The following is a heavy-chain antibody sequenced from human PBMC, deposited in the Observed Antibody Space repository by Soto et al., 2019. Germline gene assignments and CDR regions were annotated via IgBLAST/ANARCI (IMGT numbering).Heavy chain of an antibody. CDR3: AKGDTMDVLRFLEWLSKSFDY. CDR2: ISGTGGST. D-gene: IGHD3-3*01. CDR1: GFTFLDYG. Sequence: GGSLRLSCAASGFTFLDYGMHWVRQAPCKGLEWVSTISGTGGSTYYPDSVKGRFTISRDNSKNTVYLQMNSLRAEDAAVYYCAKGDTMDVLRFLEWLSKSFDYWGQGTLVTVSS. J-gene: IGHJ4*02. V-gene: IGHV3-23*01.